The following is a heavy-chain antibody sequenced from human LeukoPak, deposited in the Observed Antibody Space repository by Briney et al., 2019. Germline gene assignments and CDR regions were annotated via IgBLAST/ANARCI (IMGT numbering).Heavy chain of an antibody. V-gene: IGHV4-59*08. D-gene: IGHD6-19*01. J-gene: IGHJ5*02. CDR1: GGSISSYY. Sequence: PSETLSLTCTVPGGSISSYYWSSIPRPPGKGLEWIGHIYYSGSTNSNPSLKSRVTISVDTSKNQSSLELGSVTAADRAVYYCARPRYSGWHWFEPWGQGTLVTVSS. CDR3: ARPRYSGWHWFEP. CDR2: IYYSGST.